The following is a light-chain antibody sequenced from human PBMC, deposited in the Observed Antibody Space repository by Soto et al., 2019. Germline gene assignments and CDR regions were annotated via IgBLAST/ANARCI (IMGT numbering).Light chain of an antibody. V-gene: IGKV1-5*01. CDR3: QHYYGFSRT. J-gene: IGKJ1*01. Sequence: DIQMSQSPSTLSASVGDRVTITCRASRSLTRWLAWYQQKPGKAPKLLIYDASSLESGVPSRFSGSGAGTEFTLTISSLQPDDFATYYCQHYYGFSRTFGQGTKVDIK. CDR1: RSLTRW. CDR2: DAS.